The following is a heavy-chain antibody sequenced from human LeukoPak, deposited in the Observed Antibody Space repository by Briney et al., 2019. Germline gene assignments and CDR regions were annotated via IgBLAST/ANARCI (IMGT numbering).Heavy chain of an antibody. V-gene: IGHV3-23*01. CDR1: GFDFSICA. Sequence: PGGSLRLSCAASGFDFSICAMTWVRQAPGKGLEWVASIGSPGETYYADSVKGRFAVSRENSQNTVFLQLTSLTAEDTVIYYCAKDATPGNSIWDYFAYWDQGALVTVSS. D-gene: IGHD2-15*01. CDR3: AKDATPGNSIWDYFAY. CDR2: IGSPGET. J-gene: IGHJ4*02.